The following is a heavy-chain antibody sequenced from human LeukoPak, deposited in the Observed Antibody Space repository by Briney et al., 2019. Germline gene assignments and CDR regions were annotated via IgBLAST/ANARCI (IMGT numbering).Heavy chain of an antibody. CDR1: GGSISSGGYY. V-gene: IGHV4-30-2*01. Sequence: PSQTLSLTCTVSGGSISSGGYYWSWIRQPPGKGLEWNGYIYHSGSTYYNPSLKSRVTISVDRSKNQFSLKLSSVTAADTAVYYCARVGGIAAAGTTPFDPWGQGTLVTVSS. J-gene: IGHJ5*02. D-gene: IGHD6-13*01. CDR3: ARVGGIAAAGTTPFDP. CDR2: IYHSGST.